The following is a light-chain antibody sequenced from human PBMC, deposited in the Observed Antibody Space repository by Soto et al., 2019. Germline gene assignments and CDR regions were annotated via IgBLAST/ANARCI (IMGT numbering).Light chain of an antibody. CDR1: QSILNSSNNKNH. Sequence: DIVMTQSPDSLAVSLGERATISCKSSQSILNSSNNKNHLAWYQQKSGQPPKLLIYWASTRESGVSDRFSGSGSGTDFTLTISSLQAEDVAAVYYCQQYYAPPYSFGQGTKLEI. CDR2: WAS. CDR3: QQYYAPPYS. V-gene: IGKV4-1*01. J-gene: IGKJ2*03.